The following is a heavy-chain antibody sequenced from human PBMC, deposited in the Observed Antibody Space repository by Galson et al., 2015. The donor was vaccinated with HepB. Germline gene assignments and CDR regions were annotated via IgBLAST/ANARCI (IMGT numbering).Heavy chain of an antibody. CDR3: ARTAGLWFATYGMDV. CDR1: GFTFDDYA. CDR2: IKQDGSEK. D-gene: IGHD3-10*01. J-gene: IGHJ6*02. Sequence: SLRLSCAASGFTFDDYAMHWVRQVPGKGLEWVANIKQDGSEKYYVDSVKGRFTISRDNAKNSLYLQMNSPRAEDTAVYYCARTAGLWFATYGMDVWGQGTTVTVSS. V-gene: IGHV3-7*03.